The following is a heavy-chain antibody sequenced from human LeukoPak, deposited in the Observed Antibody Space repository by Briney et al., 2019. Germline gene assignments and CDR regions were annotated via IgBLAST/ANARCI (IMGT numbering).Heavy chain of an antibody. V-gene: IGHV3-30*04. D-gene: IGHD2-21*02. CDR1: GFTFSSYA. CDR2: ISYDGSNK. J-gene: IGHJ1*01. Sequence: PGRSLRLSCAASGFTFSSYAMHWVRQAPGKGLEWVAVISYDGSNKYYADSVKGRFTISRDNAKNSLFLQMNSLRAEDTAVYYCASEDIVVVTAIRYFQHWGQGTLVTVSS. CDR3: ASEDIVVVTAIRYFQH.